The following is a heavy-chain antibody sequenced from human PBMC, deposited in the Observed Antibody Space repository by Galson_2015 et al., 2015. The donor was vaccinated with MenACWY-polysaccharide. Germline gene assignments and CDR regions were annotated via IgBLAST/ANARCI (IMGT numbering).Heavy chain of an antibody. D-gene: IGHD6-6*01. CDR3: ASTYSNSAPYFDY. Sequence: SETLSLTCTVSSGSISSYYWSWIRQPPGEGLEWIGYIYYSGSTNYNPSLKSRVTISVDTSKNQFSLRLSSVTAADTAVYYCASTYSNSAPYFDYWGQGTLVTVSS. CDR1: SGSISSYY. V-gene: IGHV4-59*01. J-gene: IGHJ4*02. CDR2: IYYSGST.